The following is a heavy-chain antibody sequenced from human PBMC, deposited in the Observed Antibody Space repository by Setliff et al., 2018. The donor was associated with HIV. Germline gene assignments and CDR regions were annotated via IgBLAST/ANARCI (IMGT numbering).Heavy chain of an antibody. CDR1: GFTVSSNY. CDR2: IYSDGNT. D-gene: IGHD2-21*01. CDR3: AKVGANCGHDCFPFYMDV. V-gene: IGHV3-53*01. Sequence: PGGSLRLSCAASGFTVSSNYMNWVRQAPGKGLEWVSVIYSDGNTYYADSVKGRFTISRDNSKNTLYLQMNSLRAEDTAVYYCAKVGANCGHDCFPFYMDVWGKGTTVTVSS. J-gene: IGHJ6*03.